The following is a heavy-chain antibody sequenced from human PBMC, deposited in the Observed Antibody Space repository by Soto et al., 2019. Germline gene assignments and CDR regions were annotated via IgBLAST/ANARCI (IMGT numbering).Heavy chain of an antibody. CDR2: IIPIFGTA. D-gene: IGHD3-22*01. CDR1: GGTFSSYA. V-gene: IGHV1-69*13. CDR3: AREVYDSSGYPSCARFDY. Sequence: ASVKVSCKASGGTFSSYAISWVRQAPGQGLEWMGGIIPIFGTANYAQKFQGRVTITADESTSTAYMELSSLRSEDTAVYYCAREVYDSSGYPSCARFDYWGQGTLVTVSS. J-gene: IGHJ4*02.